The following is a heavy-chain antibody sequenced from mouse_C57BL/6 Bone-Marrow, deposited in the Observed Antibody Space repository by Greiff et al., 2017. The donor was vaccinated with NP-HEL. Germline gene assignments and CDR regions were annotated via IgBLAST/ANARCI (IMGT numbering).Heavy chain of an antibody. V-gene: IGHV1-81*01. CDR2: IYPRSGNT. D-gene: IGHD2-4*01. Sequence: VKLMESGAELARPGASVKLSCKASGYTFTSYGISWVKQRTGQGLEWIGEIYPRSGNTYYNEKFKGKATLTADKSSSTAYMELRSLTSEDSAVYFCARSLIYYDYGDWYFDVWGTGTTVTVSS. CDR1: GYTFTSYG. CDR3: ARSLIYYDYGDWYFDV. J-gene: IGHJ1*03.